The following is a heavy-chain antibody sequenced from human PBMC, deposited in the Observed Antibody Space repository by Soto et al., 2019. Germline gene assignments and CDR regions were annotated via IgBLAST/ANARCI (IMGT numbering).Heavy chain of an antibody. Sequence: PGGSLRLSCAASGFTFSSYAMSWVRQAPGKGLEWVSAISGSGGSTYYADSVKGRFTISRDNSKNTLYLQMNSLRAEDTAVYYCAKDIGPRPVITMVRGVIIPRFDPWGQGTLVTVSS. V-gene: IGHV3-23*01. CDR3: AKDIGPRPVITMVRGVIIPRFDP. D-gene: IGHD3-10*01. J-gene: IGHJ5*02. CDR1: GFTFSSYA. CDR2: ISGSGGST.